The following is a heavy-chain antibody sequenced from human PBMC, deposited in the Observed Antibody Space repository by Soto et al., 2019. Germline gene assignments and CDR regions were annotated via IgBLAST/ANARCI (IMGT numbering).Heavy chain of an antibody. CDR2: IYYSGST. CDR3: ASANVGLRSGGGMDV. V-gene: IGHV4-31*03. D-gene: IGHD2-8*01. CDR1: GGSISSGAYY. J-gene: IGHJ6*02. Sequence: SETLSLTCTVSGGSISSGAYYWNWIRQHPGKGLEWIGYIYYSGSTYYNPALKSRLTISVDTSKNQFSLQLTSVTAADTALYYCASANVGLRSGGGMDVWGQGTTVTVSS.